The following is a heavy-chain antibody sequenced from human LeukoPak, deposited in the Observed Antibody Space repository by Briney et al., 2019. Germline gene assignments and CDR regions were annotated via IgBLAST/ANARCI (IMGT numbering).Heavy chain of an antibody. D-gene: IGHD4-17*01. J-gene: IGHJ4*02. CDR2: IRGSGTT. Sequence: NTGGSLRLSCAASGFTFSTYPMNWVRQAPGKGLEWISHIRGSGTTDYADSVKGRFTISRDNAKNSLYLQLSSLRAEDTAVYYRARDYDYGFDNWGQGTLVTVSS. V-gene: IGHV3-69-1*01. CDR1: GFTFSTYP. CDR3: ARDYDYGFDN.